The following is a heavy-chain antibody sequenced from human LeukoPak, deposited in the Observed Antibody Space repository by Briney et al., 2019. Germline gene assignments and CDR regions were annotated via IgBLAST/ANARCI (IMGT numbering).Heavy chain of an antibody. CDR3: ARGLRFVTAFDI. CDR2: ISSSGST. CDR1: GDSISSGDYY. Sequence: SQTLSLTCTVSGDSISSGDYYWSWIRQPAGKGLEWIGRISSSGSTNYNPSLKSRVTISVDTSKKQFSLKLSSVTAADTAVYYCARGLRFVTAFDIWGQGTLVIVSS. J-gene: IGHJ3*02. D-gene: IGHD3-16*01. V-gene: IGHV4-61*02.